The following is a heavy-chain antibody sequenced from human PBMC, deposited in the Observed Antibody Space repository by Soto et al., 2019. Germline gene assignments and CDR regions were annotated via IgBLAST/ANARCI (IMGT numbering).Heavy chain of an antibody. J-gene: IGHJ5*02. CDR1: GFTFSSYA. CDR2: ISYDGSNK. Sequence: QVQLVESGGGVVQPGRSLRLSCAASGFTFSSYAMHWVRQAPGKGLEWVAVISYDGSNKYYADSVKGRFTISRDNSKNTLYLQMNSLRAEDTAVYYCARTGYSSSWYASWFDPWGQGTLVTVSS. CDR3: ARTGYSSSWYASWFDP. V-gene: IGHV3-30-3*01. D-gene: IGHD6-13*01.